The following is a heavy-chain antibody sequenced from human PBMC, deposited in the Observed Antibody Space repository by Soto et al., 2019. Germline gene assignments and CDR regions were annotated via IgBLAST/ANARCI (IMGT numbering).Heavy chain of an antibody. V-gene: IGHV1-2*02. J-gene: IGHJ4*02. CDR1: GYPFSDYY. Sequence: ASVKVSCKTSGYPFSDYYIHWVRQAPGHDFEWMGWINPKTGRANYAQKFQGRVTMARNTSINTAYMELSSLTSDDTAVYYCARDPGGTGYFDSWGQGLLVTAPQ. D-gene: IGHD1-1*01. CDR2: INPKTGRA. CDR3: ARDPGGTGYFDS.